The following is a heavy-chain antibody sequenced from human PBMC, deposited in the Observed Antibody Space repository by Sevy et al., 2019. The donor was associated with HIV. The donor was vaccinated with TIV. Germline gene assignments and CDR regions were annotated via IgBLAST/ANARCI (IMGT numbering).Heavy chain of an antibody. CDR1: GFIFSTYA. J-gene: IGHJ4*02. V-gene: IGHV3-30*02. Sequence: GESLKISCAASGFIFSTYAMHWVRQAPGKGLEWVAFIRHDGNNNYYADSLKGRFTISRDNSKNTLYLQMNSLRSEDTAVYYCARKSGYSYGYDYWGQGTLVTVSS. CDR2: IRHDGNNN. CDR3: ARKSGYSYGYDY. D-gene: IGHD5-18*01.